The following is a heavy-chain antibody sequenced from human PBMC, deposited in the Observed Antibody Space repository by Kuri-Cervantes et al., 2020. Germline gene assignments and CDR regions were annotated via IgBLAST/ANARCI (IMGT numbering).Heavy chain of an antibody. V-gene: IGHV5-51*01. Sequence: GESLKISCKGSGYSFTSYGIGWVRQMPEKGLEWLGIIYPGDSDTRYSPSFQGQVTISAEKSMSTAYLQWSSMKASDTAMYYFARIVVVPAAKAYYYMDVWGKGTTVTVSS. CDR1: GYSFTSYG. J-gene: IGHJ6*03. CDR2: IYPGDSDT. D-gene: IGHD2-2*01. CDR3: ARIVVVPAAKAYYYMDV.